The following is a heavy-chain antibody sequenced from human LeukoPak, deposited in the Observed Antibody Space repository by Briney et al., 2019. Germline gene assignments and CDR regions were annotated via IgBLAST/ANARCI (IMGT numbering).Heavy chain of an antibody. CDR2: ISEGGGRT. V-gene: IGHV3-23*01. CDR1: GFTFSNYN. J-gene: IGHJ4*02. Sequence: GGSLRLSCAASGFTFSNYNMNWARQAPGKGLDWVSSISEGGGRTYYADSVKGRFTISRDSSENTLYLQMDSLRAEDTAVYYCAKRRTATNPYYLDCWGRGTLVTVSS. CDR3: AKRRTATNPYYLDC. D-gene: IGHD2-21*02.